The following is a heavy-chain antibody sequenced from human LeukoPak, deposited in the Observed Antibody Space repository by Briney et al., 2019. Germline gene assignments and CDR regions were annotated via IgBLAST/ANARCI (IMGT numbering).Heavy chain of an antibody. CDR1: GGTFSSYA. CDR2: IIPIFGTA. D-gene: IGHD2-2*01. V-gene: IGHV1-69*01. J-gene: IGHJ6*02. Sequence: GASVKVSCKASGGTFSSYAISWVRQAPGQGLEWMGGIIPIFGTANYAQKFQGRVTITADESTSTAYMELSSLRSEDTAVYYCARGVVVPAAMSQYYYYGMDVWGQGTTVTVSS. CDR3: ARGVVVPAAMSQYYYYGMDV.